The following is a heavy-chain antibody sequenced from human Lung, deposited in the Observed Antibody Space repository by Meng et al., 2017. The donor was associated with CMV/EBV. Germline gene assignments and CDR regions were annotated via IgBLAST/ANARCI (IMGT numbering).Heavy chain of an antibody. V-gene: IGHV3-15*01. J-gene: IGHJ4*02. CDR2: IKSKFDGETT. CDR1: GTGLVFSNLW. Sequence: EVHLVESXXGWVKPGGXLRLCCTGPGTGLVFSNLWINWVRQAPGKGLEWVGRIKSKFDGETTDYAAPVKGRFTISRDDSRNTLYLYMNSLKTEDTAVYYCTTDRPRSGGKTHDYWGQGTPVSVSS. D-gene: IGHD4-23*01. CDR3: TTDRPRSGGKTHDY.